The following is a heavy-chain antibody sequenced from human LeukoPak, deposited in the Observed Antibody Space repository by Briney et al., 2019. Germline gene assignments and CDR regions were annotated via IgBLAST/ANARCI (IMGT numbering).Heavy chain of an antibody. CDR3: ARAPGCGEEHFDY. CDR2: IYDSGST. Sequence: SEPLSLTCTVSGGSISSSSYYWGWLPQPPGKGLEWFGTIYDSGSTYYTPSLKRRVSISADTTKNPFSLKLSSATAADTAVYYCARAPGCGEEHFDYWGQGTLVTVSS. J-gene: IGHJ4*02. V-gene: IGHV4-39*01. D-gene: IGHD3-10*01. CDR1: GGSISSSSYY.